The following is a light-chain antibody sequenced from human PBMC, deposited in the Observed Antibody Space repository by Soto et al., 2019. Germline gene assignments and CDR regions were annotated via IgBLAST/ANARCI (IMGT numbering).Light chain of an antibody. V-gene: IGKV3-20*01. CDR2: GAS. CDR3: QLYGSSPPHS. CDR1: QSVSSSY. J-gene: IGKJ2*01. Sequence: EMALTQSAGTLSLSPGQIATLSCRASQSVSSSYLAWYQQKPGQAPRLLIYGASSRASGITDRFSGSGFGTHFTLTTSSLEPEAFAVYYCQLYGSSPPHSFGQGTKREIK.